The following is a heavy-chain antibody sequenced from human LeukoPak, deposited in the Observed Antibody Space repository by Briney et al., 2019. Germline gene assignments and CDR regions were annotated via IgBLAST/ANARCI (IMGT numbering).Heavy chain of an antibody. CDR3: ARMHDYGDFYYYYYYGMDV. Sequence: PSETLSLTCTVSGGSISSYYWSWIRQPPGKGLEWIGYIYYSGSTNDNPSLKSRVTISVDTSKNQFSLKLSSVPAADTAVYYCARMHDYGDFYYYYYYGMDVWGQGTTVTVSS. CDR1: GGSISSYY. CDR2: IYYSGST. J-gene: IGHJ6*02. D-gene: IGHD4-17*01. V-gene: IGHV4-59*08.